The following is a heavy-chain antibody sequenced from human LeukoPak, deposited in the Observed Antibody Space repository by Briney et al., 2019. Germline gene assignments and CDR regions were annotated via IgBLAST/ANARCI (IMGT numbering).Heavy chain of an antibody. CDR1: GYTFTSYD. CDR3: ARNVLLWFGEPPPGNWFDP. V-gene: IGHV1-8*01. CDR2: MNPNSGNT. J-gene: IGHJ5*02. Sequence: ASVKVSCKASGYTFTSYDINWVRQATGQGLEWMGWMNPNSGNTGYAQKFQGRVTMTRNTSISTAYMELSSLRSEDTAVYYCARNVLLWFGEPPPGNWFDPWGQGTLVTVSS. D-gene: IGHD3-10*01.